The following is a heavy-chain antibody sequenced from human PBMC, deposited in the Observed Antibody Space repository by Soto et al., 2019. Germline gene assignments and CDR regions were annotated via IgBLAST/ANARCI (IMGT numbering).Heavy chain of an antibody. J-gene: IGHJ5*02. D-gene: IGHD1-7*01. CDR1: GFTFSSYG. Sequence: GGSLRLSCAASGFTFSSYGMHWVRQAPGKGLEWVAVISYDGSNKYYADSVKGRFTISRDNSKNTLYLQMNSLRAEDTAVYYCAKSLIPTRHPWNWNLGDWFDPWGQGTLVTVSS. CDR2: ISYDGSNK. V-gene: IGHV3-30*18. CDR3: AKSLIPTRHPWNWNLGDWFDP.